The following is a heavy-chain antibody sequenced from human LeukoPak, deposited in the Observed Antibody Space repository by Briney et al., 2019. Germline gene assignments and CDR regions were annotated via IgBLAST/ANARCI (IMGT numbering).Heavy chain of an antibody. V-gene: IGHV4-59*12. CDR3: ARRSVSGLTMVRGVKGANWFDP. D-gene: IGHD3-10*01. J-gene: IGHJ5*02. Sequence: PSETLSLTCTVSGGSISSDYWSWIRQPPGKGLEWIGYMYYTGSTSYNPSLKSRVTISVDTSKNQFSLKLSSVTAADTAVYYCARRSVSGLTMVRGVKGANWFDPWGQGTLVTVSS. CDR1: GGSISSDY. CDR2: MYYTGST.